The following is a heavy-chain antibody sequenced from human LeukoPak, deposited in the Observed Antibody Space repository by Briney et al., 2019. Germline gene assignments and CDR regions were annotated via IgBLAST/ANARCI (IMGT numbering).Heavy chain of an antibody. J-gene: IGHJ3*02. V-gene: IGHV4-39*01. Sequence: SETLSLXCSVSGGSISSSSNYWVWIRLPPGKGLEWIGSIYYSGSTHYNPSLKSRATMSVDTSKNQFSLKLSSVTAADTAVYFCARQQHFHDSSGLDAFDIWGQGTMVTVSS. D-gene: IGHD3-22*01. CDR2: IYYSGST. CDR3: ARQQHFHDSSGLDAFDI. CDR1: GGSISSSSNY.